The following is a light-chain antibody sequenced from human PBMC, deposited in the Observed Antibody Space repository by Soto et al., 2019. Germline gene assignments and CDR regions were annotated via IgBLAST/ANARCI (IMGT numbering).Light chain of an antibody. Sequence: QLVLTQSSSASASLGSSVKLTCTLSSGHSSYIIAWHQQQPGKAPRYLMKLEGSGSYNKGSGVPDRFSGSSSGADRYLTIPNLQSEDEAAYYCETWDSNTKLFGEGTKLTVL. CDR2: LEGSGSY. V-gene: IGLV4-60*03. J-gene: IGLJ3*02. CDR3: ETWDSNTKL. CDR1: SGHSSYI.